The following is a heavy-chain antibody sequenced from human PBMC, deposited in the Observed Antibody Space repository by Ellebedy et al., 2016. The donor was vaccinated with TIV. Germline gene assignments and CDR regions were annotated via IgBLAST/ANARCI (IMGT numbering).Heavy chain of an antibody. J-gene: IGHJ4*02. D-gene: IGHD3-16*01. CDR2: IIPIFGTA. CDR1: GGTFSSYA. V-gene: IGHV1-69*13. CDR3: ARERGGSHFDY. Sequence: AASVKVSCKASGGTFSSYAISWVRQAPGQGLEWMGGIIPIFGTANYAQKFQGRVTITADESTSKAYMGRSSLRSEDTAVYYCARERGGSHFDYWGQGTLVTVSS.